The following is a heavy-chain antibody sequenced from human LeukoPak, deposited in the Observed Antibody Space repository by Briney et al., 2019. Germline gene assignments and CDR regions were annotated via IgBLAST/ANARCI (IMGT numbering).Heavy chain of an antibody. CDR3: AKGTRESVTMIVVPTQV. CDR1: GFTFSSYG. D-gene: IGHD3-22*01. CDR2: ISYDGSNK. Sequence: GGSLRLSCAASGFTFSSYGMHWVRQAPGKGLEWVAVISYDGSNKYYADSVKGRFTISRDNSKNTLYLQMNSLRAEDTAAYYCAKGTRESVTMIVVPTQVWGQGTLVTVSS. J-gene: IGHJ4*02. V-gene: IGHV3-30*18.